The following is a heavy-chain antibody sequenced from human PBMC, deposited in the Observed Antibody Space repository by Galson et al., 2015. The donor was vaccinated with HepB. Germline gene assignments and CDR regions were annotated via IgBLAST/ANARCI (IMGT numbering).Heavy chain of an antibody. D-gene: IGHD6-19*01. CDR3: ARGRVQQWVREFDP. V-gene: IGHV4-59*08. J-gene: IGHJ5*02. Sequence: SETLSLTCTVSGGSISSYYWSWIRQPPGKGLEWIGNIYYTGGSNYNPSLESRVSISVDTSRKQFSLKLTSVTAADTAVYYCARGRVQQWVREFDPWGQGTLVIVSP. CDR1: GGSISSYY. CDR2: IYYTGGS.